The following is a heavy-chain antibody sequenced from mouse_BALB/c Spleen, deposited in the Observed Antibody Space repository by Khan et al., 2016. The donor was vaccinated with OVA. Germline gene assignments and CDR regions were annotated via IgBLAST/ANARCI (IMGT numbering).Heavy chain of an antibody. CDR3: ARDYGSNYAMDD. J-gene: IGHJ4*01. CDR1: GYIFTSYW. V-gene: IGHV1S132*01. D-gene: IGHD1-1*01. Sequence: QVQLKESGAELVRPGASVKLSCKTSGYIFTSYWIHWVNQRSGQGLEWIARISPGTGSTYYHEKFKGKATLTAATSSSTAYMQLRSLKSEDSAVYFCARDYGSNYAMDDWGQGTSVTVSS. CDR2: ISPGTGST.